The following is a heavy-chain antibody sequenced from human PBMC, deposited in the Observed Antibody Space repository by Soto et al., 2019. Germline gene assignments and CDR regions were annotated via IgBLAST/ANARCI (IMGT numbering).Heavy chain of an antibody. J-gene: IGHJ4*02. CDR3: ARHGISSGWSFFGY. CDR2: IYPGDSDT. V-gene: IGHV5-51*01. D-gene: IGHD6-13*01. CDR1: GYSFATFW. Sequence: GESLKISCKGSGYSFATFWIGWVRQMPGKGLEWMGIIYPGDSDTRYSPSFQGQVTISADKSISTAYLQWSSLKASDSAIYYCARHGISSGWSFFGYWGQGAFVTLSS.